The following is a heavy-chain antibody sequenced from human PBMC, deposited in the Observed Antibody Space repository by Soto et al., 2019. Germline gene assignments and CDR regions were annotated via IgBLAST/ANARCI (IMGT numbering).Heavy chain of an antibody. J-gene: IGHJ4*02. CDR1: GFTFSSYA. V-gene: IGHV3-30-3*01. Sequence: QVQLVESGGGVVQPGRSLRLSCAASGFTFSSYAMHWVRQAPGKVLEWVAVISYDGSNKYYADSVKGRFTISRDNSKNTLYLQMNSLRAEDTAVYYCARALYSSSLGGLDYWGQGTLVTVSS. D-gene: IGHD6-6*01. CDR3: ARALYSSSLGGLDY. CDR2: ISYDGSNK.